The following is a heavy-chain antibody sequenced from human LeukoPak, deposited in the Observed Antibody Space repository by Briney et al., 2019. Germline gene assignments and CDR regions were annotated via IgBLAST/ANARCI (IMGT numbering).Heavy chain of an antibody. CDR3: ARDREGARHSIPEYFQH. CDR2: ISYDGSNK. V-gene: IGHV3-30-3*01. D-gene: IGHD1-26*01. J-gene: IGHJ1*01. Sequence: GGSLRLSCAASGFTLSNYAMHWVRQAPGKGLEWVAVISYDGSNKYYADSVKGRFTISRDNSKNTLYLQMNSLRAEDTAVYYCARDREGARHSIPEYFQHWGQGTLVTVSS. CDR1: GFTLSNYA.